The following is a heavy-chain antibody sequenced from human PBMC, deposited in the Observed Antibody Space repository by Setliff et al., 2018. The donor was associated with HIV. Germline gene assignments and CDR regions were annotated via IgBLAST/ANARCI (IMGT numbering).Heavy chain of an antibody. D-gene: IGHD3-22*01. CDR2: IYTSGST. CDR1: GGSISSGSYY. Sequence: TLSLTCTVSGGSISSGSYYWSWIRQPAGKGLEWIGRIYTSGSTNYNSSLKSRVTISVDTSKNQFSLKLSSVTAADTAVYYCARDVTLIVEGGMDVWGQGTTVTVSS. V-gene: IGHV4-61*02. CDR3: ARDVTLIVEGGMDV. J-gene: IGHJ6*02.